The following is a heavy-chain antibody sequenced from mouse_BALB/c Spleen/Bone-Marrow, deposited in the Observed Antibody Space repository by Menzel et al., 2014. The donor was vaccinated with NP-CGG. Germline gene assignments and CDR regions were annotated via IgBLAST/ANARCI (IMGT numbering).Heavy chain of an antibody. CDR2: IYPGDGDT. J-gene: IGHJ3*01. CDR1: GYAFSSYW. D-gene: IGHD2-12*01. Sequence: QVQLKESGAELVRPGSSVKISCKASGYAFSSYWMNWVKQRPGQGLEWIGQIYPGDGDTNYNGKFKGKATLTADKSSNTAYMQLSSLTSEDSAVYFCARDDGFAYWGQGTLVTVSA. V-gene: IGHV1-80*01. CDR3: ARDDGFAY.